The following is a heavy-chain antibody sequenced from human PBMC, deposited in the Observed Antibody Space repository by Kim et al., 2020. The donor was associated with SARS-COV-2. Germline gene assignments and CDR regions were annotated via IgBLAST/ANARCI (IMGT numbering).Heavy chain of an antibody. V-gene: IGHV3-23*01. CDR3: ARGRQYSSGWSYYFDY. CDR1: GFTFSSYA. Sequence: GGSLRLSCAASGFTFSSYAMSWVRQAPGKGLEWVSAISGSGGSTYYADSVKGRFTISRDNSKNTLYLQMNSLRAEDTAVYYCARGRQYSSGWSYYFDYWGQGTLVTVSS. J-gene: IGHJ4*02. CDR2: ISGSGGST. D-gene: IGHD6-19*01.